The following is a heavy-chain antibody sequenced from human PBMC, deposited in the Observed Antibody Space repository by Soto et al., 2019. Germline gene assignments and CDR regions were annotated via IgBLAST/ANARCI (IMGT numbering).Heavy chain of an antibody. D-gene: IGHD2-15*01. Sequence: EVQLLDSGGGLVQPAGSLRLSCAASGFTFSIYTMSWFRQAPGKGLEWVSSIYGNGRSTFYSASVKGRFTISRDNSGNTVYLQMSSLRVEDTAIYYCAKDFTPDSRCDIDYCGQGSLVTVSS. J-gene: IGHJ4*02. CDR3: AKDFTPDSRCDIDY. CDR2: IYGNGRST. CDR1: GFTFSIYT. V-gene: IGHV3-23*01.